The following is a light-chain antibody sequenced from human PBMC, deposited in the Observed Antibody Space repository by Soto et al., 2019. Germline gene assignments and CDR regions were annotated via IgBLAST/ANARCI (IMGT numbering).Light chain of an antibody. V-gene: IGKV3-20*01. CDR2: GAS. CDR1: LTISDNY. Sequence: EIVLTHSPGTLSLSPGERATLSCRASLTISDNYLAWYQQKAGQAPRLVIFGASSRATGIPDRFSASGSGTDFTLTIIRLEPEDFAVYYCQQYSMAPLTFGQGTKVEVK. J-gene: IGKJ1*01. CDR3: QQYSMAPLT.